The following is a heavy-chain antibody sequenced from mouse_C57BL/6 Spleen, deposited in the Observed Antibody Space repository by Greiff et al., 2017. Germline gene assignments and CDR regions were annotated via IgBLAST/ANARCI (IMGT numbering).Heavy chain of an antibody. J-gene: IGHJ2*01. V-gene: IGHV1-75*01. CDR2: IFPGSGST. Sequence: QVQLQQSGPELVKPGASVKISCKASGYTFTDYYINWVKQRPGQGLEWIGWIFPGSGSTYYNEKFKGKATLTVDKSSSTAYMLLSSLTSEDSAVYFCARSGGGITTVVATPYYFGYWGQGTTLTVSS. D-gene: IGHD1-1*01. CDR3: ARSGGGITTVVATPYYFGY. CDR1: GYTFTDYY.